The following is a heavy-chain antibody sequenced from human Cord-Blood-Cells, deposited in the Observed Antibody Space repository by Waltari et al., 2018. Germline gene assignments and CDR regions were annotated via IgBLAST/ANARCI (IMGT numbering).Heavy chain of an antibody. CDR3: AKDLSANWGSPGFGY. CDR1: GFTFSSYA. CDR2: ISGSGGST. J-gene: IGHJ4*02. V-gene: IGHV3-23*01. D-gene: IGHD7-27*01. Sequence: EVQLLESGGGLVQPGGSLRLSCAASGFTFSSYAMSWVRQAPGKGLEWVTAISGSGGSTYYADSVKGRFTISRDNSKNTLYLQMNSLRAEDTAVYYCAKDLSANWGSPGFGYWGQGTLVTVSS.